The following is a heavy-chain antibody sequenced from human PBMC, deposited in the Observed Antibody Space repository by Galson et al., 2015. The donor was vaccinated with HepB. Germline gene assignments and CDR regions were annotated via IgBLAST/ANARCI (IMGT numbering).Heavy chain of an antibody. CDR1: GFTFSSYS. J-gene: IGHJ4*02. Sequence: SLRLSCAASGFTFSSYSMNWVRQAPGKGLEWVSSISSSSSYIYYADSVKGRFTISRDNAKNSLYLQMNSLRAEDTAAYYCARGRYCSSTSCNIDYWGQGTLVTVSS. CDR2: ISSSSSYI. V-gene: IGHV3-21*01. CDR3: ARGRYCSSTSCNIDY. D-gene: IGHD2-2*02.